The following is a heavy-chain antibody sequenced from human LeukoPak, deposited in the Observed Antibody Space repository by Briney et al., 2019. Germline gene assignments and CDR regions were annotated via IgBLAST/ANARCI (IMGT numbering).Heavy chain of an antibody. D-gene: IGHD1-26*01. CDR2: ISGSGGST. V-gene: IGHV3-23*01. J-gene: IGHJ5*02. CDR3: ARGGSYYPA. Sequence: GGSLRLSCSASGFTFTSSGMSWVRQAPGKGLEWVSAISGSGGSTYYADSVRGRLTISRDNSKNTLYLQMNSLRAEDAAVYYCARGGSYYPAWGQGTLVTVSS. CDR1: GFTFTSSG.